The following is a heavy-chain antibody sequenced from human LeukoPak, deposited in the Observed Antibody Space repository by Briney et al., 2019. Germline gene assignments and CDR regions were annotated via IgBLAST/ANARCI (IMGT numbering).Heavy chain of an antibody. CDR3: AKYYGMDV. V-gene: IGHV3-7*03. CDR2: IKQYGSEK. Sequence: GGSLRLSCAASGFTFTTYWMSWVRQAPGKGLEWVANIKQYGSEKHYVDSVKGRFTISRDNAKNSLYLQMNSLRAEDTAVYYCAKYYGMDVWGQGTTVTVSS. CDR1: GFTFTTYW. J-gene: IGHJ6*02.